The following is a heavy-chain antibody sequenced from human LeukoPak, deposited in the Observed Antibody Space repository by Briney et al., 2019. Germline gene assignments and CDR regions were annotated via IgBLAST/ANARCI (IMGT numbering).Heavy chain of an antibody. J-gene: IGHJ6*03. CDR2: IRYDGSNK. CDR3: AKDGGPLSQYCGGDCYYMDV. Sequence: GGSLRLSCGASGFTFSSYGMHWVRQAPGKGLEWVAFIRYDGSNKYYADSVKGRFSISRDNSKNTLYLQMNSLRADDTAVYYCAKDGGPLSQYCGGDCYYMDVWGKGTTITVSS. D-gene: IGHD2-21*01. CDR1: GFTFSSYG. V-gene: IGHV3-30*02.